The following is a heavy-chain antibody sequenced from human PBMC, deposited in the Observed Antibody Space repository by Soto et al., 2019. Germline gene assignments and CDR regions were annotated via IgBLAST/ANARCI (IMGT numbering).Heavy chain of an antibody. J-gene: IGHJ4*02. D-gene: IGHD3-10*01. V-gene: IGHV3-30*03. CDR2: ISYDGSNK. CDR1: GFTFSNYG. Sequence: QVQLVESGGGVVQPGGSLRLSCAASGFTFSNYGMHWVRQAPGKGLEWVAVISYDGSNKYYADSVKGRFTISRDNSKNTLYVQMNSLTTEDTAVYYCARDWVWFGAHPIDYWGQGTLVTVSS. CDR3: ARDWVWFGAHPIDY.